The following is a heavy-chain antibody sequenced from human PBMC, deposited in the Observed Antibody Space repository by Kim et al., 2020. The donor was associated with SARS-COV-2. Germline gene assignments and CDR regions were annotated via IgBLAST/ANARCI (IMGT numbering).Heavy chain of an antibody. Sequence: GGSLRLSCVVSGLNVSSKYMTWVRQAPGKGLEWVSVIYNADSDDRIHYADSVKGRFTTSRDNSKNTLYLQMNSLRGEDTAAYYCASWHNWSGRDYWGQGT. CDR2: IYNADSDDRI. J-gene: IGHJ4*02. V-gene: IGHV3-53*01. CDR1: GLNVSSKY. CDR3: ASWHNWSGRDY. D-gene: IGHD3-3*01.